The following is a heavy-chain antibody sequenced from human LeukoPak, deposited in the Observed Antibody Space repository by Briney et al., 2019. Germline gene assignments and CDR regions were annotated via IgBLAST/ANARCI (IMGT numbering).Heavy chain of an antibody. CDR2: IYYSGST. CDR3: ERDGGLRGMDV. D-gene: IGHD6-25*01. J-gene: IGHJ6*02. CDR1: GGSISSYY. Sequence: SETLSLTCTVSGGSISSYYWSWIRQPPGKGLEWIGYIYYSGSTNYNPSLKSRVTISVDTSKNQFSLKLSSVTAADTAVYYCERDGGLRGMDVWGQGTTVTVSS. V-gene: IGHV4-59*01.